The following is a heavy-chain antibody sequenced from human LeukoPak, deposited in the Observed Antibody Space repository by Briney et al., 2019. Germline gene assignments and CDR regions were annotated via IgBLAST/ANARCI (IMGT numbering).Heavy chain of an antibody. J-gene: IGHJ4*02. CDR3: AKTGGIVGAVYFDY. CDR1: GFTFSNYA. V-gene: IGHV3-23*01. Sequence: GGSLRLSCAASGFTFSNYAMNWVRQAPGKGLEWVSTISGSGGSTYYADSVKGRFTISRDNSKNTLYLQMNSLRAEDTAVYYCAKTGGIVGAVYFDYWGQGTLVTVSS. CDR2: ISGSGGST. D-gene: IGHD1-26*01.